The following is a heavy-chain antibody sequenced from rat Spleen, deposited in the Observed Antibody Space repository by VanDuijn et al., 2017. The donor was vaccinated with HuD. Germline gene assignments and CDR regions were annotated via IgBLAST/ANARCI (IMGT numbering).Heavy chain of an antibody. V-gene: IGHV5-58*01. CDR3: AKDKDGGYVMDA. CDR1: GFTFSSYW. J-gene: IGHJ4*01. CDR2: INTDGGST. D-gene: IGHD1-11*01. Sequence: EVKLVESGGGLVQPGRSLKLSCVASGFTFSSYWMYWIRQAPGKGLEWVSSINTDGGSTYSPDSVKGRFTISRDNAENTVYLQMNSLRSEDTATYYCAKDKDGGYVMDAWGQGASVTVSS.